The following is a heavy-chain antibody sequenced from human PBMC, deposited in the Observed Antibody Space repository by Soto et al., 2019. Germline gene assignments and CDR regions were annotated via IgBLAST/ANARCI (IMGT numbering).Heavy chain of an antibody. CDR2: IYYSGST. CDR1: GGSISRGGYY. V-gene: IGHV4-30-4*01. CDR3: ARGYCSGGSCYDHDAFDI. D-gene: IGHD2-15*01. J-gene: IGHJ3*02. Sequence: PSETLSLTCTVSGGSISRGGYYWSWIRQPPGKGLEWMGYIYYSGSTYYNPSLKSRLSISADTSKNQFSLKLSSLTAADTAVYYCARGYCSGGSCYDHDAFDIWGQGTLVTVSS.